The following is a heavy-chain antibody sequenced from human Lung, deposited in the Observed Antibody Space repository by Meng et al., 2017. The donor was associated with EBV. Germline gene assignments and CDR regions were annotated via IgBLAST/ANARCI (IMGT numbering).Heavy chain of an antibody. CDR2: IYDSGST. CDR1: GVSIGSSGFY. Sequence: HVQGQRTGPVLVKLSQSRSLTLTCSGVSIGSSGFYWTWMRQHPGKGLEWIGYIYDSGSTYYRQSLKSRVSMSVDTSKNQFSLKLSSVTAADTAVYYCARDYGSGIFDYWGQGTLVTVSS. CDR3: ARDYGSGIFDY. J-gene: IGHJ4*02. D-gene: IGHD3-10*01. V-gene: IGHV4-31*02.